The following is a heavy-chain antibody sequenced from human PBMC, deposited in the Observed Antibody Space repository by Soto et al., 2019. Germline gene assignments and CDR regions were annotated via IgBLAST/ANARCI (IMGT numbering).Heavy chain of an antibody. J-gene: IGHJ4*02. V-gene: IGHV4-61*01. CDR3: ARGVGDYGDY. Sequence: QVQLQESGPGLVKPSETLSLTCTVSGGSVSSGSYYWSWIRQPPGKGLEWIGYIYYSGSTNYNPSLKSRVTISVDTSKNQVSLKLSSVTAADTAVYYCARGVGDYGDYWGQGTLVTVSS. CDR2: IYYSGST. CDR1: GGSVSSGSYY. D-gene: IGHD4-17*01.